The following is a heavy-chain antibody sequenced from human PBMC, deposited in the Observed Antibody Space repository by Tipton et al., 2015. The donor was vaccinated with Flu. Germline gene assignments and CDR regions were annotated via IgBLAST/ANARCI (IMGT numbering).Heavy chain of an antibody. V-gene: IGHV1-46*01. CDR3: AREMAGGDFDY. CDR2: INTDNGET. CDR1: GYTFTRYY. D-gene: IGHD5-24*01. Sequence: QMQLVQSGAEVEKPGASVKVSCKASGYTFTRYYIHWVRRAPGQGLEWMGMINTDNGETNDAQTFQGRVTMTRDTSTSTVYMELSSLRSEDTAVYFCAREMAGGDFDYWGQGTLVTVSS. J-gene: IGHJ4*02.